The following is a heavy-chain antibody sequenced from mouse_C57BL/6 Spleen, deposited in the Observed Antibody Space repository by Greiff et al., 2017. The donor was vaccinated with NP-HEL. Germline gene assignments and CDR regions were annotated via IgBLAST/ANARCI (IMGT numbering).Heavy chain of an antibody. CDR1: GYTFTSYW. CDR3: AREAPGTQYYFGY. CDR2: IHPNSGST. Sequence: QVQLQQPGAELVKPGASVKLSCKASGYTFTSYWMHWVKQRPGQGLEWIGMIHPNSGSTNYNEKFKSKATLTVDKSSSTAYMQLSSLTSEDSAVYCCAREAPGTQYYFGYWGKGTTLTVSS. J-gene: IGHJ2*01. V-gene: IGHV1-64*01. D-gene: IGHD4-1*01.